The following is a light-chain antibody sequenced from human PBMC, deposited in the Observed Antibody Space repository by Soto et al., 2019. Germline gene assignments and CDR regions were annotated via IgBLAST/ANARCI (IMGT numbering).Light chain of an antibody. Sequence: EIVLTQSPGTLSLSPGERATLSCRASQSVSSSYLAWYQQKPGQAPRLLIYDASSRATGIPARFSGSGSGTDFTLTISSLEPEDFAFYYCQQRSNWPPTFGQGTKVDIK. V-gene: IGKV3D-20*02. J-gene: IGKJ1*01. CDR1: QSVSSSY. CDR2: DAS. CDR3: QQRSNWPPT.